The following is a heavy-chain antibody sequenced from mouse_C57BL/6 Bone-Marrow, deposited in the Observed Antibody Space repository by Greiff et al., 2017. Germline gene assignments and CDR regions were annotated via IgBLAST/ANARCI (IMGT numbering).Heavy chain of an antibody. CDR3: TREGKNIYYGYGGNFDY. J-gene: IGHJ2*01. CDR2: ISSGGDYI. CDR1: GFTFSSYA. V-gene: IGHV5-9-1*02. Sequence: EVKLVESGEGLVKPGGSLKLSCAASGFTFSSYAMSWVRQTPEKRLEWVAYISSGGDYIYYADTVKGRFTISRDNARNTLYLQMSSLKSEDTAMYYCTREGKNIYYGYGGNFDYWGQGTTLTVSS. D-gene: IGHD2-2*01.